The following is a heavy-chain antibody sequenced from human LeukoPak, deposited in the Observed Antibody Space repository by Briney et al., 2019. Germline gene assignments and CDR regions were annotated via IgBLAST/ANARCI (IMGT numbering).Heavy chain of an antibody. CDR2: INHSGST. Sequence: SGTLSLTCAVYGGSFSGYYWSWIRQPPGKGLEWIGEINHSGSTNYNPSLKSRVTISVDTSKNQFSLKLSSVTAADTAVYYCARGLYVYYYYGMDVWGQGTTVTVSS. V-gene: IGHV4-34*01. J-gene: IGHJ6*02. CDR1: GGSFSGYY. D-gene: IGHD5/OR15-5a*01. CDR3: ARGLYVYYYYGMDV.